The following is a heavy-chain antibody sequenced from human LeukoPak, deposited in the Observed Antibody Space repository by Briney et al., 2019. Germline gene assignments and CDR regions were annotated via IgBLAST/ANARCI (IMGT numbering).Heavy chain of an antibody. CDR2: IIPILGIA. D-gene: IGHD1-1*01. Sequence: EASVKVSCKASGGTFSSYAISWVRQAPGQGLEWMGRIIPILGIANYAQKFQGRVTITADKSTSTAYMELSSLRSEDTAVYYCARYLNWNDGIPFDYWGQGTLVTVSS. V-gene: IGHV1-69*04. CDR1: GGTFSSYA. CDR3: ARYLNWNDGIPFDY. J-gene: IGHJ4*02.